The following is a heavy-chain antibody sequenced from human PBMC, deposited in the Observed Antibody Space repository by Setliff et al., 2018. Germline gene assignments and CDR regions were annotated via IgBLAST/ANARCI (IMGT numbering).Heavy chain of an antibody. CDR1: DGSINSSSYY. J-gene: IGHJ4*02. CDR3: ARRGMSSSLFQCYFDY. V-gene: IGHV4-39*01. D-gene: IGHD6-6*01. CDR2: IYYSGST. Sequence: PSETLSLTCTVSDGSINSSSYYWGWIRQPPGKGLEWIGSIYYSGSTYYNPSLKSRFTISLYTSKNQFSLKLSSVTAADTAVYYCARRGMSSSLFQCYFDYWGQGTLVTVSS.